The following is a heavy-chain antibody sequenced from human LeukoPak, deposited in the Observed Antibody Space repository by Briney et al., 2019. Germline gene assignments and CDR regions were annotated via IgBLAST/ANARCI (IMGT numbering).Heavy chain of an antibody. Sequence: PGGSLRLSCAASGFTFSSYSMNWVRQAPGKGLEWVSSISSSSSYIYYADSVKGRFTISSDNAKNSLYLQMNSLRAEDTAVYYCASSPVVTARDYFDYWGQGTLVTVSS. J-gene: IGHJ4*02. CDR1: GFTFSSYS. D-gene: IGHD2-21*02. V-gene: IGHV3-21*01. CDR2: ISSSSSYI. CDR3: ASSPVVTARDYFDY.